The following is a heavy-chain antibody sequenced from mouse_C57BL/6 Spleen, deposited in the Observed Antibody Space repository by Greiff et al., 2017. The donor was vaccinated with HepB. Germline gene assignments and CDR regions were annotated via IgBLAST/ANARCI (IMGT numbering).Heavy chain of an antibody. D-gene: IGHD1-1*01. V-gene: IGHV1-53*01. CDR2: INPSNGGT. CDR3: ARDGGYYYGGDY. CDR1: GYTFTSYW. J-gene: IGHJ2*01. Sequence: QVHVKQSGTELVKPGASVKLSCKASGYTFTSYWMHWVKQRPGQGLEWIGNINPSNGGTNYNEKFKSKATLTVDKSSSTAYMPLSSLTSEDSAVYYCARDGGYYYGGDYWGQGTTLTVSS.